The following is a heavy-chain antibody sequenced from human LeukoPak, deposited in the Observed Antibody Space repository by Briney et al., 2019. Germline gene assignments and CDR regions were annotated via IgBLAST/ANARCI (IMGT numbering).Heavy chain of an antibody. V-gene: IGHV4-34*01. CDR2: INHSGST. D-gene: IGHD6-13*01. Sequence: PSETLSLTCAVYGGSFSGYYWSWIRQPPGKGLEWIGEINHSGSTNYNPPLKSRVTISVDTSKNQFSLKLSSVTAADTAVYYCASEAAAGTNGGWFDPWGQGTLVTVSS. CDR3: ASEAAAGTNGGWFDP. J-gene: IGHJ5*02. CDR1: GGSFSGYY.